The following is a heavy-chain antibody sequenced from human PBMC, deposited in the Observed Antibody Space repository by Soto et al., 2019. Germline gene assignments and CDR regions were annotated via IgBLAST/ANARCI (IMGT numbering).Heavy chain of an antibody. CDR2: IYHSGST. CDR3: ARQDKGDFRSGWDAFDM. V-gene: IGHV4-38-2*01. J-gene: IGHJ3*02. Sequence: PSETLSLTCAVSGYSISSGYYWGWIRQPPGKGLEWIGSIYHSGSTYYNPSLKSRVTISVDTSKNQFSLKLSSVTAADTAVYYCARQDKGDFRSGWDAFDMWGPGPMVTVSS. CDR1: GYSISSGYY. D-gene: IGHD3-3*01.